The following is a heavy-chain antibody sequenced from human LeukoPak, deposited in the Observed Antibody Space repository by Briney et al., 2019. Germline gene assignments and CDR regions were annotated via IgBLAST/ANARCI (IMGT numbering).Heavy chain of an antibody. CDR1: GFTVSSNY. D-gene: IGHD1-1*01. Sequence: GGSLRLSCAASGFTVSSNYMSWVRQAPGKGLEWVSVIYSGGSTYYADSVKGRFTISRDNSKNTLYLQMNSLRAEDTAVYYCARNWPYYYYMDVWGKGTTVTVSS. V-gene: IGHV3-66*01. CDR2: IYSGGST. CDR3: ARNWPYYYYMDV. J-gene: IGHJ6*03.